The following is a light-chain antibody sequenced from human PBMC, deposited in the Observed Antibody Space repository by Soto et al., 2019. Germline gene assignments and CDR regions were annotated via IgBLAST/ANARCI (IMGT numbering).Light chain of an antibody. J-gene: IGKJ5*01. CDR1: QSISNY. CDR2: DAS. Sequence: DIQMTQSPSSLSASVGDRFTITCRASQSISNYLNWYQQKPGRAPKLLIYDASNLEAGVPSRFRGSGSGTDFTFTISRLQPEDIATYYCQQYENLPTFGQGTRLEIK. V-gene: IGKV1-33*01. CDR3: QQYENLPT.